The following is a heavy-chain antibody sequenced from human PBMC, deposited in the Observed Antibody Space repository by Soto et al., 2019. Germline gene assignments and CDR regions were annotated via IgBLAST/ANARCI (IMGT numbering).Heavy chain of an antibody. D-gene: IGHD2-21*01. CDR2: ISWNSGSI. Sequence: GGSLRLSCAASGFTFDDYAMHWVRQAPGKGLEWVSGISWNSGSIGYADSVKGRFTISRDNAKNSLYLQMNSLRAEDTALYYCAKDMRDYSSNDAFDIWGQGTMVTVSS. J-gene: IGHJ3*02. V-gene: IGHV3-9*01. CDR1: GFTFDDYA. CDR3: AKDMRDYSSNDAFDI.